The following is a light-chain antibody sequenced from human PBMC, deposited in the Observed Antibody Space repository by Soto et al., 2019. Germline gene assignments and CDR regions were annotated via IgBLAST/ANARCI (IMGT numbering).Light chain of an antibody. J-gene: IGKJ1*01. Sequence: EIVMTQSPASLSVSQGERATLSCRASQSVSSNLAWYQQKPGQAPRLLIYGASTGATGVPARFSGSGSGTDFTLTISSLQSEDFAVYYCQQYNNWPRTFGQGTKVDIK. V-gene: IGKV3-15*01. CDR2: GAS. CDR3: QQYNNWPRT. CDR1: QSVSSN.